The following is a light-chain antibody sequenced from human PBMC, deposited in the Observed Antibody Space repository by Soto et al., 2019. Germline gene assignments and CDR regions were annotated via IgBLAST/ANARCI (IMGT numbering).Light chain of an antibody. CDR1: QSVSSSY. CDR3: QQYATSPPT. J-gene: IGKJ1*01. Sequence: EIVLTQSPGTLSLSPGARATLSCRARQSVSSSYLAWYQQKPGQAPRLLIYGASSRATGIPDRFSGSGSGTDFTLTISRLEPEDFAVYYCQQYATSPPTFGQGTTVEI. CDR2: GAS. V-gene: IGKV3-20*01.